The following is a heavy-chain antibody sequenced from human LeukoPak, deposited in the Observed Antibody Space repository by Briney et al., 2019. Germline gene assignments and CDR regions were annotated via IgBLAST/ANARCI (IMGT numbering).Heavy chain of an antibody. J-gene: IGHJ5*02. CDR3: AKDGWFDP. CDR2: ISYDGSNK. CDR1: GFTFSSYG. Sequence: GGSLRLSCAASGFTFSSYGMHWVRQAPGKGLEWVAVISYDGSNKYYADSVKGRFTISRDNSKNTLYLQMNSLRAEDTAVYYCAKDGWFDPWGQGTLVTVSS. V-gene: IGHV3-30*18.